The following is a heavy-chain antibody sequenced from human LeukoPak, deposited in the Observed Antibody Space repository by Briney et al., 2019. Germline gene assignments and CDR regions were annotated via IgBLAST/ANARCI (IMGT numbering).Heavy chain of an antibody. J-gene: IGHJ4*02. D-gene: IGHD3-22*01. Sequence: PSETLSLTCTVSGGSISGYWWSWIRQSPGEGLEWIGYIYYSGSTNYNPSLKSRVTISVDTSKNQFSLKLSSVTAADTAVYYCARGFRDYYDSSGSTALYFDYWGQGTLVTVSS. CDR2: IYYSGST. V-gene: IGHV4-59*01. CDR1: GGSISGYW. CDR3: ARGFRDYYDSSGSTALYFDY.